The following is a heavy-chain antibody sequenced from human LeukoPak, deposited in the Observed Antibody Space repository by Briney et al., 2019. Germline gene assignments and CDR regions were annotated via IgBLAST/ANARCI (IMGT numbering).Heavy chain of an antibody. CDR3: AKEEAYQLLRLVDY. CDR2: ISGSGGST. J-gene: IGHJ4*02. CDR1: GFTFSSYA. V-gene: IGHV3-23*01. D-gene: IGHD2-2*01. Sequence: PGGSLRLSCAAPGFTFSSYAMSWVRQAPGKGLEWVSAISGSGGSTYYADSVTGRFTISRDNSKNTLYLEMNGLRAEDTAVYYCAKEEAYQLLRLVDYWGQGTLVTVSS.